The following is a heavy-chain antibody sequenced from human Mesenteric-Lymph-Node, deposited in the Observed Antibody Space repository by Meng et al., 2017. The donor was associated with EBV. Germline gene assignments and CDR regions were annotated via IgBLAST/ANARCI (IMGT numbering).Heavy chain of an antibody. CDR3: ARGGVLSYYALDY. V-gene: IGHV4-34*01. Sequence: QPQLQESGPGLVKPSETLSLTCAVYGGSFSGYYWSWIRQPPGKGLEWIGEINHSGSTNYNPSLKSRVTISVDTSKNQFSLKLSSVTAADTAVYYCARGGVLSYYALDYWGQGTLVTVSS. J-gene: IGHJ4*02. D-gene: IGHD1-26*01. CDR1: GGSFSGYY. CDR2: INHSGST.